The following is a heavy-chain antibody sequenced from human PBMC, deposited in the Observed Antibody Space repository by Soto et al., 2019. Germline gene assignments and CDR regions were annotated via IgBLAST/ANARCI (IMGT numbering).Heavy chain of an antibody. J-gene: IGHJ3*02. Sequence: PGGSLRLSCAASGFTFSSYAMSWVRQAPGKGLEWVSAISGSGGSAYYADSVKGRFTISRDNSKNTLYLQMNSLRAEDTAVYYCAKAEDIVVVVAARNAFDIWGQGTMVTVSS. D-gene: IGHD2-15*01. V-gene: IGHV3-23*01. CDR2: ISGSGGSA. CDR3: AKAEDIVVVVAARNAFDI. CDR1: GFTFSSYA.